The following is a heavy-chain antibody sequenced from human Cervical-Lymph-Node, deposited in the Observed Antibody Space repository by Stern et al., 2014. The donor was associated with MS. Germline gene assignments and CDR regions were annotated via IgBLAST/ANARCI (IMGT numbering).Heavy chain of an antibody. CDR1: GDSVSSNSAA. D-gene: IGHD6-13*01. CDR2: TYYRSKWYN. V-gene: IGHV6-1*01. CDR3: ARDSSSWYGWGYYFDY. J-gene: IGHJ4*02. Sequence: VHLVESGPGLVKPSQTLSLTCAISGDSVSSNSAAWNWIRQSPSRGLEWLGRTYYRSKWYNDYAVSVKSRITINPDTSKNQFSLQLNSVTPEDTAVYYCARDSSSWYGWGYYFDYWGQGTLVTVSS.